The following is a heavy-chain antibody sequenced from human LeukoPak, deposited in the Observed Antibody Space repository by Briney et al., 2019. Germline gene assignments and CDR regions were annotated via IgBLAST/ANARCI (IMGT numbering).Heavy chain of an antibody. CDR3: ARGSSYGTWGHYAFDI. J-gene: IGHJ3*02. CDR1: GYTFTSYY. V-gene: IGHV1-46*01. Sequence: ASVKVSCKASGYTFTSYYMHWVRQAPGQGLEWMGIINPSGGSTSYAQKFQGRVTMTRDTSTSTAYMELSSLRSEDTAAYYCARGSSYGTWGHYAFDIWGQGTMVTVSS. CDR2: INPSGGST. D-gene: IGHD5-18*01.